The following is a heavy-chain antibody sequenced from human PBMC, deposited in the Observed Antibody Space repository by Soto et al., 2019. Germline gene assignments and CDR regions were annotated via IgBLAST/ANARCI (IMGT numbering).Heavy chain of an antibody. CDR1: GFNVSPNY. Sequence: PGGSPRICCAAPGFNVSPNYMIWVRQAPGKGLEWVSVIYSGGSTYYADSVNGRFTISRDNSKNTLFLQMNSLRAEDTGVYYCELTPCDYYCSGIDVWG. CDR3: ELTPCDYYCSGIDV. V-gene: IGHV3-66*01. J-gene: IGHJ6*02. D-gene: IGHD2-15*01. CDR2: IYSGGST.